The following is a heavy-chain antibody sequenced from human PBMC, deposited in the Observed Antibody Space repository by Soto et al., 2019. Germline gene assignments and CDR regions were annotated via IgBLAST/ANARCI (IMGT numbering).Heavy chain of an antibody. CDR1: GFTVSSNY. J-gene: IGHJ6*02. Sequence: EVQLVESGGGLIQPGGSLRLSCAASGFTVSSNYMSWVRQAPGKGLEWVSVIYSGGSTYYADSVKGRFTISRDNSKNRLDLQMNSLRAEDTAVYYCAREPSSGTSYYYYGMDVWGQGTTVTVSS. CDR2: IYSGGST. V-gene: IGHV3-53*01. CDR3: AREPSSGTSYYYYGMDV. D-gene: IGHD6-19*01.